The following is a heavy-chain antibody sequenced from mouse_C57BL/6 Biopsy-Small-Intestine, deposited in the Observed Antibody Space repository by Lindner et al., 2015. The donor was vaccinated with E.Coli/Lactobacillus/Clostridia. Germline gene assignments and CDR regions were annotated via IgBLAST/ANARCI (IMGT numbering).Heavy chain of an antibody. V-gene: IGHV1-39*01. CDR3: ARGYGSTSYWYLDV. CDR2: INPNYGTT. Sequence: VQLQESGPELVKPGASVKISCKASGYSFTDYNMNWVKQSNGKSLEWIGVINPNYGTTSYNQKFKGKATLTVDQSSSTAYMQLNSLTSEDSAVYYCARGYGSTSYWYLDVWGTGTTVTVSS. D-gene: IGHD1-1*01. J-gene: IGHJ1*03. CDR1: GYSFTDYN.